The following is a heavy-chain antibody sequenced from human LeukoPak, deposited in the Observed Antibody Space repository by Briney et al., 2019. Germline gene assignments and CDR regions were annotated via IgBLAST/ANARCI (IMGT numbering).Heavy chain of an antibody. CDR1: GGSISSYY. J-gene: IGHJ5*02. CDR2: IYYSGST. Sequence: PSETLSLTCTVSGGSISSYYWSWIRQPPGKGLEGIGYIYYSGSTNYNPSLKSRVTISVDTSKNQFSLKLSSVTAADTAVYYCAREKDYGDYADWFDPWGQGTLVTVSS. D-gene: IGHD4-17*01. V-gene: IGHV4-59*01. CDR3: AREKDYGDYADWFDP.